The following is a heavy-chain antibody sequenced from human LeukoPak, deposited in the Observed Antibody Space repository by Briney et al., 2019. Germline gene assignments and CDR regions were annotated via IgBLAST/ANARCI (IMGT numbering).Heavy chain of an antibody. CDR2: IYYSGSA. V-gene: IGHV4-59*01. D-gene: IGHD3-3*01. CDR3: ARENDFLSWFDP. Sequence: PSETLSLTCTVSGGSISSYYWSWIRQPPGKGLEWIGYIYYSGSANYNPSLKSRVTISVDTSKNQFSLKLSSVTAADTAVYYCARENDFLSWFDPWGQGTLVTVSS. CDR1: GGSISSYY. J-gene: IGHJ5*02.